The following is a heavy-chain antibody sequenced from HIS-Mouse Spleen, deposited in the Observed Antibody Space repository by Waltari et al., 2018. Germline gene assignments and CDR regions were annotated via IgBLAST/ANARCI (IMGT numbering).Heavy chain of an antibody. V-gene: IGHV4-34*01. Sequence: QVQLQQWGAGLLKPSETLSLTCAVYGGSFSGYYWSWIRQPPGKGLEWLGEINHSGSPNYNPSLKSRVTISVDTSKNQFSLKLSSVTAADTAVYYCARRRIGYYFDYWGQGTLVTVSS. CDR1: GGSFSGYY. CDR3: ARRRIGYYFDY. D-gene: IGHD3-10*01. CDR2: INHSGSP. J-gene: IGHJ4*02.